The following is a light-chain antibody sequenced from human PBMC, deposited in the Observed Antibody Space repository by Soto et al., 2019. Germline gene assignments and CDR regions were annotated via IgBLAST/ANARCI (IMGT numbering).Light chain of an antibody. CDR1: HSVCTN. Sequence: EIVMTQYPATLSVSPGETATLSCRASHSVCTNLAWYHQRPGQAPRLLIYGASTSATGVPAKFSGGGSGTDFTLTITSLQSEDFAVYYCKQYNARFSWTFGQGTKVEIK. CDR3: KQYNARFSWT. J-gene: IGKJ1*01. CDR2: GAS. V-gene: IGKV3-15*01.